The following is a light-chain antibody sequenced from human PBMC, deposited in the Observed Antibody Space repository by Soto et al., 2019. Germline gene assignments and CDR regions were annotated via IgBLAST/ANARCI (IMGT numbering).Light chain of an antibody. Sequence: EIVLTQSPATLSLSPGDTATLSCRASQSVTSSLAWVQQKPGQAPRLLIYDVSRRATAIPARFSGSGSGTDFTLTISSLEPEDFAVYYCQQRTTWPTFGGGTKVEIK. CDR3: QQRTTWPT. V-gene: IGKV3-11*01. CDR1: QSVTSS. CDR2: DVS. J-gene: IGKJ4*01.